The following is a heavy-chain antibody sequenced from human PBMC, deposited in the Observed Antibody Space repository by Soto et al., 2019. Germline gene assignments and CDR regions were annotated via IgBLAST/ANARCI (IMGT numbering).Heavy chain of an antibody. D-gene: IGHD6-19*01. J-gene: IGHJ6*02. CDR3: ARDDIPGIAVAIYGMDV. V-gene: IGHV3-33*01. Sequence: EGSLRLSCAASGFTFSSYGMHWVRQAPGKGLDWVAVIWYDESNIYYADSVKGRFTISRDNSKNTLFLQINSLRAEDTAVYYCARDDIPGIAVAIYGMDVWGQGTTVTVSS. CDR1: GFTFSSYG. CDR2: IWYDESNI.